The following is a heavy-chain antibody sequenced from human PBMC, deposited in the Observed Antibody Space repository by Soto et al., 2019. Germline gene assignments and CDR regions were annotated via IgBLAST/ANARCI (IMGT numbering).Heavy chain of an antibody. Sequence: ASVKVSCTASGYIFTTYVMHWVRQAPGQRLEWMGWVNAGNGNTKYSQKFQGRLTFTRDTSASTAYMELSSLRSEDTAVYYCARNGDYDSSGYYYGIYGSLGYWGQGTLVTAPQ. CDR3: ARNGDYDSSGYYYGIYGSLGY. CDR2: VNAGNGNT. V-gene: IGHV1-3*01. CDR1: GYIFTTYV. D-gene: IGHD3-22*01. J-gene: IGHJ4*02.